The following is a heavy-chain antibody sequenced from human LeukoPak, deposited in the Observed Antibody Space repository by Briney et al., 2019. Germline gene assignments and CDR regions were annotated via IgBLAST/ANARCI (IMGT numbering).Heavy chain of an antibody. CDR1: GGSISSSGYY. Sequence: PSETLSLTCTVSGGSISSSGYYWGYIRQPPGKGLEWIRSIHYTGSTYYNLSLKSRVTISVDTSKKQFSLKLSSVTAADTAVYYCARARVIAATQTFDYWGQGTLVTLSS. CDR3: ARARVIAATQTFDY. V-gene: IGHV4-39*01. D-gene: IGHD2-15*01. CDR2: IHYTGST. J-gene: IGHJ4*02.